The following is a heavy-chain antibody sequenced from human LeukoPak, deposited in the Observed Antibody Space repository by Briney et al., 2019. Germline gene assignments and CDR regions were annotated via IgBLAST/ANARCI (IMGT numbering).Heavy chain of an antibody. D-gene: IGHD3-22*01. Sequence: GGSLRLFCAASGFTFSSYAMHWVRQAPGKGLEWVAVISYDGSNKYYADSVKGRFTISRDNSKNTLYLQMNSLRAEGTAVYYCARDHYGSSGLDYWGQGTLVTVSS. CDR3: ARDHYGSSGLDY. CDR2: ISYDGSNK. J-gene: IGHJ4*02. V-gene: IGHV3-30-3*01. CDR1: GFTFSSYA.